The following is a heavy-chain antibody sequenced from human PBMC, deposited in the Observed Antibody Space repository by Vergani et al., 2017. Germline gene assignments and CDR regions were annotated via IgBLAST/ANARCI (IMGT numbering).Heavy chain of an antibody. CDR3: AREQRITIFGVAKSNWFDP. V-gene: IGHV3-53*02. CDR1: GFTVSSNY. D-gene: IGHD3-3*01. Sequence: EVQLVETGGGLIQPGGSLRLSCAASGFTVSSNYMSWVRQAPGKGLEWVSVIYSGSTIYYADSVKGRFTISRDNAKNSLYLQMNSLRAEDTAVYYCAREQRITIFGVAKSNWFDPWGQGTLVTVSS. J-gene: IGHJ5*02. CDR2: IYSGSTI.